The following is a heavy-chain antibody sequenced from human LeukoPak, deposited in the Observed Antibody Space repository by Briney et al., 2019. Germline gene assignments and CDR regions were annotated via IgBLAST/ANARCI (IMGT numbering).Heavy chain of an antibody. CDR1: GGTFSSYA. Sequence: SVKVSCKASGGTFSSYAISWVRQAPGQGLEWMGGIIPIFGTANYAQKFQGRVTITADESTSTAYMELSSLRSEDTAVYYCARVLDYDFWSGSDVWGQGTTVTVSS. D-gene: IGHD3-3*01. J-gene: IGHJ6*02. V-gene: IGHV1-69*13. CDR2: IIPIFGTA. CDR3: ARVLDYDFWSGSDV.